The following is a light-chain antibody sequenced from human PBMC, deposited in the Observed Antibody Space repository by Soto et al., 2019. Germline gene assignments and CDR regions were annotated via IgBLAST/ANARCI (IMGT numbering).Light chain of an antibody. J-gene: IGLJ1*01. CDR3: FSYAVTTSYV. CDR1: SSDVGGYNF. V-gene: IGLV2-8*01. Sequence: QSALTQPPSASGSPGQSVTISCTGTSSDVGGYNFVSWYQQHPGKAPKLMIYEVDKRPSGVPDRFSGSKSGNTASLTVSGLQAEDEADYYCFSYAVTTSYVFGTGTKLTVL. CDR2: EVD.